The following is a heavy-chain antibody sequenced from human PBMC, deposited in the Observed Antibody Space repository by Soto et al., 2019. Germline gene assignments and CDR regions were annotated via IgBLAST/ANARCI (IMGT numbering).Heavy chain of an antibody. Sequence: SVKVSCKASGGTFSSYAISWVRQAPGQGLEWMGGIIPIFGTANYAQKFQGRVTITADESTSTAYMELSSLRSEDTAVYYCARSRRGVAAAYFDYWGQGTLVTVSS. CDR2: IIPIFGTA. CDR3: ARSRRGVAAAYFDY. CDR1: GGTFSSYA. V-gene: IGHV1-69*13. J-gene: IGHJ4*02. D-gene: IGHD6-13*01.